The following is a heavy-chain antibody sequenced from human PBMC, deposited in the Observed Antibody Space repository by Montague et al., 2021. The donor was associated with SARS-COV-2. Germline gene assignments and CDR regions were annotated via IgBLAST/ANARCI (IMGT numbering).Heavy chain of an antibody. CDR2: IFASGGT. D-gene: IGHD3-10*01. CDR1: GGSIRSYS. CDR3: ARDGGFYGSGGYSL. V-gene: IGHV4-4*07. J-gene: IGHJ4*02. Sequence: SETLSLTCTVSGGSIRSYSWSWIRQPAAKGLDWIGRIFASGGTIYSPSLRSRVSMSVDASKNQFSFILTSVTAADTGVYFCARDGGFYGSGGYSLWDQGTLVTVSS.